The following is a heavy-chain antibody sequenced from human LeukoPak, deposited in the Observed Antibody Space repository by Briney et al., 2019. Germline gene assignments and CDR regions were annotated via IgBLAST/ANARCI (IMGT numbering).Heavy chain of an antibody. CDR2: IYTSGST. J-gene: IGHJ5*02. CDR1: GGSISSYY. D-gene: IGHD3-10*01. CDR3: ARDGRELIWFGAVDWFDP. Sequence: SETLSLTCTVSGGSISSYYWSWIRQPAGKGLEWIGRIYTSGSTYYNPSLKSRVTISVDTSKNQFSLKLSSVTAADTAVYYCARDGRELIWFGAVDWFDPWGQGTLVTVSS. V-gene: IGHV4-4*07.